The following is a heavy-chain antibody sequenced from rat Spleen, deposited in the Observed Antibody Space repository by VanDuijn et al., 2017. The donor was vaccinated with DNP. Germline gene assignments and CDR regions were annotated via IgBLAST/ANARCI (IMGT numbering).Heavy chain of an antibody. CDR3: AKGGDYGGFDY. CDR2: VTAGDGGA. CDR1: GFTFSNYW. Sequence: EVRLVESGGDLVQPGRSLKLSCAASGFTFSNYWMYWIRQAPKKGLEWVATVTAGDGGAYYRDSVKGRFTVSRDNAKSTLYLQMDSLRSEDTATYYCAKGGDYGGFDYWGQGVMVTVSS. D-gene: IGHD1-11*01. J-gene: IGHJ2*01. V-gene: IGHV5-19*01.